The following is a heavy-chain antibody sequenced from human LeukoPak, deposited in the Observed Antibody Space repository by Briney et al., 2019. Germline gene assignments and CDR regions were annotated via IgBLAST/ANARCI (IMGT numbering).Heavy chain of an antibody. Sequence: GASVKVSCKASGYTFTSYGISWVRQAPGQGLEWMGWISAYNGNTNYAQELQGRVTMTTDTSTSTAYMELRSLRSEDTAVYYCAGAVEPSTSHWEGVDYWGQGTLVTVSS. V-gene: IGHV1-18*01. D-gene: IGHD2-2*01. CDR1: GYTFTSYG. CDR2: ISAYNGNT. CDR3: AGAVEPSTSHWEGVDY. J-gene: IGHJ4*02.